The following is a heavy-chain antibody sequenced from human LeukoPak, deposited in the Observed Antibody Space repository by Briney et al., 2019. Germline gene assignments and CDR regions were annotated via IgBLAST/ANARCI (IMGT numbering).Heavy chain of an antibody. CDR2: ISAYNGNT. CDR3: ARWGAAHSTEIDAFDI. CDR1: GYTFTSYG. Sequence: ASVTVSCKASGYTFTSYGIGWVRQALGQGLEWMGWISAYNGNTNYAQKLQGRVTMTTDTSTSTAYMELRSLRSDDTAVYYCARWGAAHSTEIDAFDIWGQGTMVTVSS. V-gene: IGHV1-18*01. D-gene: IGHD2-21*02. J-gene: IGHJ3*02.